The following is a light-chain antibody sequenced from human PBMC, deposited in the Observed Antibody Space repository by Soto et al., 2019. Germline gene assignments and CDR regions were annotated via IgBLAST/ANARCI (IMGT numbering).Light chain of an antibody. J-gene: IGKJ1*01. CDR2: AAS. CDR3: QQSYRNPRT. Sequence: IQMTQSRSFLSASAGDRVTIFCRASQSISNFLHWYQQKPGKAPKLLIYAASKLESGVPSRFGGSGSGTDFTLTISSLQPEDFATYYCQQSYRNPRTFGLGTKVDIK. CDR1: QSISNF. V-gene: IGKV1-39*01.